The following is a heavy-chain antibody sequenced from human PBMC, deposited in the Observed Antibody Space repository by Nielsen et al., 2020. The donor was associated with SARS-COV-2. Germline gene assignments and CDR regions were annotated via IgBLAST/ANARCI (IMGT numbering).Heavy chain of an antibody. CDR3: ARVEQLYDYFDY. Sequence: ASVKVSCKASGYTFTSYGISWVRQAPGQGLEWMGWISAYNGNTNYAQKLQGRVTMTTDTSTTTAYMELRRLRSDDTAVYYCARVEQLYDYFDYWGQGTLVTVSS. D-gene: IGHD5/OR15-5a*01. CDR1: GYTFTSYG. V-gene: IGHV1-18*01. J-gene: IGHJ4*02. CDR2: ISAYNGNT.